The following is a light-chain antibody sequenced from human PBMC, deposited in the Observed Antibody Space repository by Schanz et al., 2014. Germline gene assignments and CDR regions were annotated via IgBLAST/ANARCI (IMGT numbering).Light chain of an antibody. CDR2: GAS. V-gene: IGKV3-15*01. CDR3: QQYGYSPWT. Sequence: EIVMTQSPATLSVSPGERATLACRASQSVSSNLIWYQQKPGQAPRLLIYGASTRATGIPARFSGSGSGTDFTLTISRLEPEDFAVYYCQQYGYSPWTFGQGTEVEVK. J-gene: IGKJ1*01. CDR1: QSVSSN.